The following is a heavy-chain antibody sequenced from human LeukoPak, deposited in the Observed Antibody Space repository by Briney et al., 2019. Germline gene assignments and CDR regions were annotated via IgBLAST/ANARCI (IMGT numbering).Heavy chain of an antibody. CDR3: ARVRRFAFDI. V-gene: IGHV1-46*03. CDR1: GGTFSSYA. CDR2: INPSGGST. Sequence: ASVKVSCKASGGTFSSYAISWVRQAPGQGLEWMGIINPSGGSTSYAQKFQGRVTMTRDTSTSTVYMELSSLRSEDTAVYYCARVRRFAFDIWGQGTMVTVSS. J-gene: IGHJ3*02.